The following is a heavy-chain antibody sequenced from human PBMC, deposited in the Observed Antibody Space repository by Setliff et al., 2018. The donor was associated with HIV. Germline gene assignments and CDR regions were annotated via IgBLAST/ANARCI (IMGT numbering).Heavy chain of an antibody. V-gene: IGHV4-59*08. D-gene: IGHD1-26*01. J-gene: IGHJ4*02. CDR2: ITYSGSA. Sequence: SETLSLTCTVSGGSINTSWSWFRQPPGKGLEWIGYITYSGSAHFNPSLKSRVTMSVDTSENQFYLTLSSVTAVDTAVYYCARVPHRVVGTTTLLYHFDYWGRGTLVTVSS. CDR3: ARVPHRVVGTTTLLYHFDY. CDR1: GGSINTS.